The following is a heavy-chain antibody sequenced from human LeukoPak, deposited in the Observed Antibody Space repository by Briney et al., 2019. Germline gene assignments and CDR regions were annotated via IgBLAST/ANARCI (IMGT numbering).Heavy chain of an antibody. CDR3: TTGSDGYNTFHY. V-gene: IGHV3-23*01. Sequence: GGSLRPSCAASGFTFSSYAMSWVRQAPGKGLEWVSAISGSGGSTYYADSVKGRFTISRDNSKNTLYLQMNSLKTEDTAVYYCTTGSDGYNTFHYWGQGTLVTVSS. CDR2: ISGSGGST. D-gene: IGHD5-24*01. J-gene: IGHJ4*02. CDR1: GFTFSSYA.